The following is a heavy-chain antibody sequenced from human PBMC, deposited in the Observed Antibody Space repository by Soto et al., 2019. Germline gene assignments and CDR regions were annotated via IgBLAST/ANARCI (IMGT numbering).Heavy chain of an antibody. Sequence: GGSLRLSCAASGFPFSTYDMSWARQAPGKGLEWVSVISGRDGSTYYADSAKGRFTISRDNSKNTLFLQMNSLRAEDTAVYYCVKGGHLDYWGQGVLFTVSS. D-gene: IGHD3-10*01. V-gene: IGHV3-23*01. J-gene: IGHJ4*02. CDR2: ISGRDGST. CDR3: VKGGHLDY. CDR1: GFPFSTYD.